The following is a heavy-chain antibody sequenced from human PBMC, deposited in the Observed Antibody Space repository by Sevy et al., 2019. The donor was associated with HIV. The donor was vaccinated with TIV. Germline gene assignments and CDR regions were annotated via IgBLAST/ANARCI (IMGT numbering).Heavy chain of an antibody. D-gene: IGHD1-26*01. CDR3: ARETEGGYEP. CDR2: IYSGGNI. V-gene: IGHV3-53*01. J-gene: IGHJ5*02. CDR1: GFTVSNNY. Sequence: GGSLRLSCATSGFTVSNNYMSWVRQAPGKGLEWVSAIYSGGNIYYADSVKGRFTISRDNSKNTVYLHMNSLRAEDTAVYHCARETEGGYEPWGQGTLVTVSS.